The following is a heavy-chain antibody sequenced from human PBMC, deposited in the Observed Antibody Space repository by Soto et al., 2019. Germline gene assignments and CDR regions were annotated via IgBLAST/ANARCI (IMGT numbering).Heavy chain of an antibody. CDR2: IDINGGRG. CDR1: GFTFRHYP. V-gene: IGHV3-23*05. CDR3: AHEAWRGGSYHY. J-gene: IGHJ4*02. Sequence: EAQLLESGGGLVQPGESLRLSCVASGFTFRHYPMGWVRQAPGKGLEWVAHIDINGGRGFYADSAKGRFTISRDNSNNTLDLHMKSLRAQDTAIYYCAHEAWRGGSYHYWGQGPLVTVSS. D-gene: IGHD1-26*01.